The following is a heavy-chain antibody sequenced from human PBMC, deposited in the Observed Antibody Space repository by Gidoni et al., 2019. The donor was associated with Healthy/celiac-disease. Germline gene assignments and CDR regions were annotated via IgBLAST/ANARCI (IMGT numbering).Heavy chain of an antibody. CDR1: GLTFSNAW. CDR3: TTDGATVTRDAFDI. V-gene: IGHV3-15*01. D-gene: IGHD4-17*01. Sequence: EVQLVESGGGLVKPGGSLRHSCAASGLTFSNAWMSWVRQAPGKGLEWVGRIKSKTDGGTTDYAAPVKGRFTISRDDSKNTLYLQMNSLKTEDTAVYYCTTDGATVTRDAFDIWGQGTMVTVSS. J-gene: IGHJ3*02. CDR2: IKSKTDGGTT.